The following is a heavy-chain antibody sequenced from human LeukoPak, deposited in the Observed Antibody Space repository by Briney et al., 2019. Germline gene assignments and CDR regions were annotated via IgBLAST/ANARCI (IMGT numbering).Heavy chain of an antibody. CDR2: INPNSGGT. Sequence: GASVKVSCKASGYTFTGYYMHWVRQAPGQGLEWMGWINPNSGGTNYAQKFQGRVTMTWDTSISTAYMELSSLGSDDTAVYYCTSDTYYYDSTGLGHWFDPWGQGTLVTVSS. CDR1: GYTFTGYY. D-gene: IGHD3-22*01. V-gene: IGHV1-2*02. CDR3: TSDTYYYDSTGLGHWFDP. J-gene: IGHJ5*02.